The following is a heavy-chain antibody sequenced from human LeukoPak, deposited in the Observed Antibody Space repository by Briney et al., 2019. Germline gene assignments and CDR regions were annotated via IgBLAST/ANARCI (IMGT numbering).Heavy chain of an antibody. J-gene: IGHJ4*02. CDR2: IYYGGST. V-gene: IGHV4-39*07. CDR3: ARDGVWSSSWYYFDY. Sequence: PSETLSLTCTVSGGSISSSGYYWGWIRQPPGKGLEWIGSIYYGGSTYYNPSLKSRVTISVDTSKNQFSLKLSSVTAADTAVYYCARDGVWSSSWYYFDYWGQGTLVTVSS. D-gene: IGHD6-13*01. CDR1: GGSISSSGYY.